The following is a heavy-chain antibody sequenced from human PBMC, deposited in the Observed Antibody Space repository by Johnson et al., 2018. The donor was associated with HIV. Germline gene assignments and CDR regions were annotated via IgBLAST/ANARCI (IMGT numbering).Heavy chain of an antibody. V-gene: IGHV3-66*01. J-gene: IGHJ3*02. CDR3: ARGSRYTYDNDDAYLLHAFDI. D-gene: IGHD3-22*01. Sequence: VHLVESGGGLVKPGGSLRLSCAASGFTVSSNYMSWVRQAPGKGLEWVSVIYSGGSTYYADSVKGRFTISRDNSKNTLYLQMNSLRVEDTAVYYCARGSRYTYDNDDAYLLHAFDIWGQGTTVTVSS. CDR2: IYSGGST. CDR1: GFTVSSNY.